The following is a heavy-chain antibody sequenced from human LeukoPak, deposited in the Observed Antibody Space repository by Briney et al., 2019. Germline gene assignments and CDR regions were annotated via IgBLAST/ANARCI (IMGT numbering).Heavy chain of an antibody. Sequence: ASVKVSCKVSGYTLTELSMHWVRQAPGQGLEWMGWMNPNSGNTGYAQKFQGRVTITRNTSISTAYMELSSLRSEDTAVYYCARGVWFDPWGQGTLVTVSS. V-gene: IGHV1-8*03. J-gene: IGHJ5*02. CDR2: MNPNSGNT. CDR3: ARGVWFDP. CDR1: GYTLTELS.